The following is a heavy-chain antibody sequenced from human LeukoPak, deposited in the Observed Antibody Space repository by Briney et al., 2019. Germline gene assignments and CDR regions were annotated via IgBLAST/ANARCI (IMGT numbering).Heavy chain of an antibody. V-gene: IGHV1-2*02. CDR1: GYTFTGYY. CDR2: INPNSGGT. D-gene: IGHD6-6*01. Sequence: ASVKVSCKASGYTFTGYYMHWVRQAPGQGLEWMGWINPNSGGTNYAQKFQGRVTMTRDTSISTAYMELSRLRSDDTAVYYCARDANLEQLGLYYYYYMDVWGKGTTVTVSS. J-gene: IGHJ6*03. CDR3: ARDANLEQLGLYYYYYMDV.